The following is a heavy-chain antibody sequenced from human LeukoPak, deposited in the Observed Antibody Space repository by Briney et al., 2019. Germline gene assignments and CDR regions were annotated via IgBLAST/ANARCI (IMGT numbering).Heavy chain of an antibody. CDR1: GFTFSSYW. CDR2: INSDGSST. J-gene: IGHJ3*02. Sequence: GGSLRLSCAASGFTFSSYWMHWVRQAPGKGLVWVSRINSDGSSTSYADSVKGRFTISRDNAKNTLYLQMNSLRAEDTAVYYCARVAKDYYDGYAFDIWGQGTMVTVSS. D-gene: IGHD3-22*01. CDR3: ARVAKDYYDGYAFDI. V-gene: IGHV3-74*01.